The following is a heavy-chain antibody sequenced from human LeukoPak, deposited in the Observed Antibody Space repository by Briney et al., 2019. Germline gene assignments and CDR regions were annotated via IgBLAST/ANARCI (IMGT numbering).Heavy chain of an antibody. J-gene: IGHJ4*02. CDR3: GGFGSEAAVDG. CDR1: GFTFSTYW. CDR2: IEPPGSET. V-gene: IGHV3-7*01. Sequence: PGGSLRLSCAASGFTFSTYWMTWVRQAPGKGLEWVANIEPPGSETYYVDPVKGRFTISRDNAKNLLYLQMNSLRAEDTALYYCGGFGSEAAVDGWGQGTLVTVSS. D-gene: IGHD6-13*01.